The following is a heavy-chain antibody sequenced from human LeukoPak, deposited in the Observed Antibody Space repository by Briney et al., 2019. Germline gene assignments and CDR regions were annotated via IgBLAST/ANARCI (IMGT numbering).Heavy chain of an antibody. J-gene: IGHJ3*02. CDR1: GFTFSGYW. V-gene: IGHV3-7*01. CDR2: ISIDGSEK. D-gene: IGHD5-12*01. CDR3: ERRTWLTDAFDM. Sequence: GGSLRLSCAASGFTFSGYWMSCGREAPGRGQWRGSNISIDGSEKYYVDSLKVRFTIPRDHAKNSLYLQMNSLRVEDTAVYYCERRTWLTDAFDMWGQGKMLTLSS.